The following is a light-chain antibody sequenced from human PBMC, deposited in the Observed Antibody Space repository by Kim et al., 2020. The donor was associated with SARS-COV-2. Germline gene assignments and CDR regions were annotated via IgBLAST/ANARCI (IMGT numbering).Light chain of an antibody. J-gene: IGLJ3*02. Sequence: LTQPPSVSKDLRQTATLTCTGNSNNVGNKGAAWLQQHQGHPPKLLSYRSNKRPSGIPERLSASRSGNTASLTITGLQPEDEADYYCLAWDTSLSAWVFGGGTQLTVL. CDR1: SNNVGNKG. CDR2: RSN. V-gene: IGLV10-54*01. CDR3: LAWDTSLSAWV.